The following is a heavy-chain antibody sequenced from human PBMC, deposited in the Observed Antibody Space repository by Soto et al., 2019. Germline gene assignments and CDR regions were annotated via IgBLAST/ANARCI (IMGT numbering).Heavy chain of an antibody. Sequence: PGGSLRLSCAASGFIFSNAYMNWVRQVPGKGLEWVGRIKTSSGGGATDFAAPVNGRFTISRDDSENTLYLQMNSLTTEDTAVYYCSTHQRVYYDNTANYFASWGKGTLVTVSS. D-gene: IGHD3-16*01. V-gene: IGHV3-15*07. CDR2: IKTSSGGGAT. J-gene: IGHJ4*02. CDR3: STHQRVYYDNTANYFAS. CDR1: GFIFSNAY.